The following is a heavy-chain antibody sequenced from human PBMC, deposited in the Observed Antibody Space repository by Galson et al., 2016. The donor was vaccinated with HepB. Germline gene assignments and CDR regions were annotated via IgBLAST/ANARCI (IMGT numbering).Heavy chain of an antibody. Sequence: SVKVSCKVSGYTLTELSMHWVRQAPGKGLEWMGGFDPGDDETIYAQKFQGRVTMTEDTSADTAFMELSSLRSEDTAVYYCVTQSKPRITTFGVVIPTRHGVLDWGQGTLVTVSS. CDR1: GYTLTELS. CDR3: VTQSKPRITTFGVVIPTRHGVLD. J-gene: IGHJ4*02. CDR2: FDPGDDET. D-gene: IGHD3-3*01. V-gene: IGHV1-24*01.